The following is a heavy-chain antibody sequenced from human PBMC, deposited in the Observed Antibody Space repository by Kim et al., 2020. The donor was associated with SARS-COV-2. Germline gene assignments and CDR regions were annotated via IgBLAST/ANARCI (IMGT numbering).Heavy chain of an antibody. CDR2: IIPIFGTA. Sequence: SVKVSCKASGGTFSSYAISWVRQAPGQGLERMGGIIPIFGTANYAQKFQGRVTITADESTSTAYMELSSLRSEDTAVYYCARKYYDSSAPQKDYYYGMDVWGQGTTVTVSS. CDR3: ARKYYDSSAPQKDYYYGMDV. V-gene: IGHV1-69*13. D-gene: IGHD3-22*01. CDR1: GGTFSSYA. J-gene: IGHJ6*02.